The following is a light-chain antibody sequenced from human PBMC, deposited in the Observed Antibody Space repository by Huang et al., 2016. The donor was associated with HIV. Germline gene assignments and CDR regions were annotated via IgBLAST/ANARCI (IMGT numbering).Light chain of an antibody. Sequence: DIQLTQSPFSLSASVVDRITITCRSSQRLNSFLNWYQQKPGKPPKLLIYAASELEKGVPSRFSGSGALTDFTLTISNLQPDDFATYFCQQSFDDPPTFGQGTKVDLK. J-gene: IGKJ1*01. CDR1: QRLNSF. CDR2: AAS. CDR3: QQSFDDPPT. V-gene: IGKV1-39*01.